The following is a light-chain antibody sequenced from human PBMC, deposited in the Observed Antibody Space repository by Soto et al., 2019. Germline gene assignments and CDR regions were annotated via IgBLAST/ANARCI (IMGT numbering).Light chain of an antibody. J-gene: IGLJ1*01. CDR2: GVS. V-gene: IGLV2-14*01. CDR3: ISYTGSSTSDV. CDR1: RSDIGSYNY. Sequence: QSVLTKPASVSGSPGQSITISCSGTRSDIGSYNYVAWYQQFPGKTPKILIYGVSNRPSGVSSRFSGSKSGNTASLTISGLQAEDEADYYCISYTGSSTSDVFGSATKVTVL.